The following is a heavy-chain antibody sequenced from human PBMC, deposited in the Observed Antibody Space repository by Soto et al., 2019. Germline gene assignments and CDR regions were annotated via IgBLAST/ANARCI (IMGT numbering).Heavy chain of an antibody. J-gene: IGHJ6*02. V-gene: IGHV3-53*02. CDR2: IYSGGST. D-gene: IGHD2-15*01. CDR3: ARDGSLGDCSGGSCYFDYYYGMDV. CDR1: GFTVSSNY. Sequence: EVQLVETGGGLIQPGGSLRLSCAASGFTVSSNYMSWVRQAPGKGLEWVSVIYSGGSTYYADSVKGRFTISRDNSKNTLYLQMNSLRAEDTAVYYCARDGSLGDCSGGSCYFDYYYGMDVWGQGTTVTVSS.